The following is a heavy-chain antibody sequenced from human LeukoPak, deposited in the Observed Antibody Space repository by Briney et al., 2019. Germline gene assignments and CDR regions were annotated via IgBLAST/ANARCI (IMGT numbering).Heavy chain of an antibody. D-gene: IGHD2/OR15-2a*01. CDR2: INSDGSWT. CDR1: GLTFSSHW. CDR3: VSFYETY. J-gene: IGHJ4*02. V-gene: IGHV3-74*01. Sequence: TGGSLRLSCAASGLTFSSHWMHWVRQAPGKGLVWVSRINSDGSWTSYADSVKGRFTISKDNAKNTVYLQMNSLRAEDTAVYYCVSFYETYWGRGTLVTVSS.